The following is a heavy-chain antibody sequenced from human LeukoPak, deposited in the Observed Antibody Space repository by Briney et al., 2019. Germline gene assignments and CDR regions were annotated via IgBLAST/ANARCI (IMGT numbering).Heavy chain of an antibody. Sequence: GASVKVSCKASAYPFASYGINWVRQAPGQGLEWMGWISAYNGNTNYTQKLQGRVTMTTDTSTSTAYMELRSLRSDDTAVYYCARRVRGDHMYHYYYGMDVWGQGTTVIVSS. J-gene: IGHJ6*02. CDR2: ISAYNGNT. CDR3: ARRVRGDHMYHYYYGMDV. D-gene: IGHD2-21*02. CDR1: AYPFASYG. V-gene: IGHV1-18*01.